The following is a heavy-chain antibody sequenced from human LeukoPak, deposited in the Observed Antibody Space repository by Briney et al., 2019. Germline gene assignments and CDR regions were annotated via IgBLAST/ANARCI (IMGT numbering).Heavy chain of an antibody. Sequence: GGSLRLSCTPSGLTFSTSGFNWVRQAPGKGLEWVASIGPTGFDRYHADYIKGRFNISRDNANKLLYLQMDSLRAEDTAVYYCATETNGRHYDYWGQGTLLTVSS. CDR2: IGPTGFDR. CDR3: ATETNGRHYDY. J-gene: IGHJ4*02. D-gene: IGHD1-14*01. CDR1: GLTFSTSG. V-gene: IGHV3-21*01.